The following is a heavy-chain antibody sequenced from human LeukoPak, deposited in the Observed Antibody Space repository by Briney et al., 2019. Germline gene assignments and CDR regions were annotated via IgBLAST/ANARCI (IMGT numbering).Heavy chain of an antibody. CDR1: GFTFSSYG. D-gene: IGHD1-26*01. CDR2: ISYDGSNK. Sequence: GRSLRLSCAASGFTFSSYGMHWVRQAPGKGLEWVAVISYDGSNKYYADSVKGRFTISRDNSKNTLYLQMNSLGAEDTAVYYCASGIVGATPWDYWGQGTLVTVSS. CDR3: ASGIVGATPWDY. J-gene: IGHJ4*02. V-gene: IGHV3-30*03.